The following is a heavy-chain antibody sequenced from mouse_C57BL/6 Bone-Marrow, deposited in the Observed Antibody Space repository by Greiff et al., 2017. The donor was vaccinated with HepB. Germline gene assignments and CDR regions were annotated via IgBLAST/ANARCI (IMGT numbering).Heavy chain of an antibody. V-gene: IGHV1-64*01. Sequence: QVQLQQPGAELVKPGASVKLSCKASGYTFTSYWMHWVKQRPGQGLEWIGMIHPNSGSTNYNEKFKSKATLTVDKSSSTAYMQLSSLTSEDSAVYYCASLYYEGFAYWGQGTLVTVSA. J-gene: IGHJ3*01. D-gene: IGHD2-4*01. CDR1: GYTFTSYW. CDR2: IHPNSGST. CDR3: ASLYYEGFAY.